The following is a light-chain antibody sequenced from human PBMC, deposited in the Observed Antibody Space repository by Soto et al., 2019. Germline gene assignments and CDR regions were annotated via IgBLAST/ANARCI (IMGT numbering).Light chain of an antibody. CDR2: EAS. V-gene: IGKV3-11*01. CDR3: QQRSNWPPLT. CDR1: QSVGTY. Sequence: EIVLTQSPDTLSLSPGEIATLSCRASQSVGTYLAWYQQKPGQAPRLLIYEASNRATGIPARFSGSGSGTDFTLTISSLEPEDFAVYYCQQRSNWPPLTFGGGTKVEV. J-gene: IGKJ4*01.